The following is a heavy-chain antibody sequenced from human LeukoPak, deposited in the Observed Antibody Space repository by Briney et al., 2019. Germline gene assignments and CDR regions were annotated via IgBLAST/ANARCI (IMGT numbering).Heavy chain of an antibody. CDR3: ARLNRYGSGSY. CDR2: INHSGST. CDR1: GGSFSGYY. Sequence: SATLSLTCAVYGGSFSGYYWSWIRQPPGKGLEWIGEINHSGSTNYNPSLKSRVTISVDTSKTQFSLKLSSVTAADTAVYYCARLNRYGSGSYWGQGTLVTVSS. D-gene: IGHD3-10*01. V-gene: IGHV4-34*01. J-gene: IGHJ4*02.